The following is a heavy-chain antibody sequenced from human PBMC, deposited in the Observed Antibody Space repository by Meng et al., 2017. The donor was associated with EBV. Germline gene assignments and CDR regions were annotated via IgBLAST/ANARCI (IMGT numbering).Heavy chain of an antibody. CDR3: AREVLSRGSGSYIGY. D-gene: IGHD3-10*01. V-gene: IGHV3-21*01. CDR2: ISSSSSYI. Sequence: EVQLVESGGGLFSPGGSLRLSCAASGFTFSSYSMNWVRQAPGKGLEWVSSISSSSSYIYYADSVKGRFTISRDNAKNSLYLQMNSLRAEDTAVYYCAREVLSRGSGSYIGYWGQGTLVTVSS. J-gene: IGHJ4*02. CDR1: GFTFSSYS.